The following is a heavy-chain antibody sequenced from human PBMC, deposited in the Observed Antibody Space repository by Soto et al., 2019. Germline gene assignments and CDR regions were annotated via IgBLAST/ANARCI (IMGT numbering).Heavy chain of an antibody. Sequence: ASVKVSCKASGYTFTSYGISWVRQAPGQGLEWMGWISAYNGNTNYAQKLHGRATMTTDTSTSTAYMELRSLRSDATAVYYWARDNHYYDSSGYPDYWGQGTLVTVSS. CDR1: GYTFTSYG. V-gene: IGHV1-18*01. CDR3: ARDNHYYDSSGYPDY. CDR2: ISAYNGNT. D-gene: IGHD3-22*01. J-gene: IGHJ4*02.